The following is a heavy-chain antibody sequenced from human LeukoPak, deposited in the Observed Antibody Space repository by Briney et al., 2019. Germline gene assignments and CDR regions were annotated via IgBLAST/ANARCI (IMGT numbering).Heavy chain of an antibody. CDR3: ARLYYDSSGFDY. D-gene: IGHD3-22*01. Sequence: SETLSLTCTVSGGSISSSSYYWGWIRQPPGKRLEWIGNIYYSGSASYNPSLKSRVTISVDTSKNQFSLKLSSVAAADTAVYYCARLYYDSSGFDYWGQGTLVTVSS. V-gene: IGHV4-39*07. CDR1: GGSISSSSYY. CDR2: IYYSGSA. J-gene: IGHJ4*02.